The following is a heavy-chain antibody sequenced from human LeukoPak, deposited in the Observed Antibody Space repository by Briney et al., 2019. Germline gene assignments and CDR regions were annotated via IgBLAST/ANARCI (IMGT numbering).Heavy chain of an antibody. V-gene: IGHV3-11*01. CDR2: ISHSGRTM. Sequence: GGSLRLSCAASGFTFSDYYMSWIRQAPGKGLEWVSYISHSGRTMYYADSVKGRFTISRDNAKNSMYLQMNSMRAGDTAVYYCARDSIVRGNIGNDMDVWGKGTTVTVSS. CDR3: ARDSIVRGNIGNDMDV. CDR1: GFTFSDYY. J-gene: IGHJ6*03. D-gene: IGHD2-8*01.